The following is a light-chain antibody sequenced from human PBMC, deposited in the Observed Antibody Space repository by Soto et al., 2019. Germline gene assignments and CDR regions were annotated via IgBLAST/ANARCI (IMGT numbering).Light chain of an antibody. CDR2: GAS. V-gene: IGKV3-20*01. J-gene: IGKJ2*01. CDR1: QSVSSSY. Sequence: EIVLTQSPGTLSLSPGERATLSCRASQSVSSSYLVWYQQKPGQAPRLLIYGASSRATGIPDRFSGSGSGTDFTLTFSRLEPEDFAVYYCQQLTRSPHMYTFGQGTKLEIK. CDR3: QQLTRSPHMYT.